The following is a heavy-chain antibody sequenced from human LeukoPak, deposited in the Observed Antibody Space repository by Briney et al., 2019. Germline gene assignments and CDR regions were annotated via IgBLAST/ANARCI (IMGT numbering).Heavy chain of an antibody. J-gene: IGHJ4*02. D-gene: IGHD6-13*01. Sequence: PGRPLRLSCAASGFTFDDYAMHWVRQAPGKGLEWVSGISWNSGSIGYADSVKGRFTISRDNAKNSLYLQMNSLRAEDTALYYCAKDIAAAGNFDYWGRGTLVTVSS. V-gene: IGHV3-9*01. CDR3: AKDIAAAGNFDY. CDR1: GFTFDDYA. CDR2: ISWNSGSI.